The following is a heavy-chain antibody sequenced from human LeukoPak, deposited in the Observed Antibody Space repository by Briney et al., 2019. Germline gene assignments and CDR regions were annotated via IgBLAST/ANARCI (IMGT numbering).Heavy chain of an antibody. V-gene: IGHV4-39*01. CDR2: IYYSGST. Sequence: SQTLSLTCTVSGGSISSSSYYWGWIRQPPGKGLEWIGSIYYSGSTYYNPSLKSRVTISVDTSKNQFSLKLSSVTAADTAVYYCARGGEPAPFDYWGQGTLVTVSS. CDR1: GGSISSSSYY. J-gene: IGHJ4*02. D-gene: IGHD2-21*01. CDR3: ARGGEPAPFDY.